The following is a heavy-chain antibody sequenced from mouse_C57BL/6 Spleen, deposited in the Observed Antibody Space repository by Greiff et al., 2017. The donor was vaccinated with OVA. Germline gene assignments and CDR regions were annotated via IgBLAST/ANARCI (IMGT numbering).Heavy chain of an antibody. CDR1: GYAFSSYW. D-gene: IGHD2-10*02. Sequence: QVHVKQSGAELVKPGASVKISCKASGYAFSSYWMNWVKQRPGKGLEWIGQIYPGDGDTNYNGKFKGKATLTADKSSSTAYMQLSSLTSEDSAVYFCARPVWDPYAMDYWGQGTSVTVSS. CDR3: ARPVWDPYAMDY. J-gene: IGHJ4*01. CDR2: IYPGDGDT. V-gene: IGHV1-80*01.